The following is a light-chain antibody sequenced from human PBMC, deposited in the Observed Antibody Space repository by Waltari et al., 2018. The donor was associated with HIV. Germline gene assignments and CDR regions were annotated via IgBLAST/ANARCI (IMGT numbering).Light chain of an antibody. CDR3: GADHGSAAECDWV. J-gene: IGLJ3*02. Sequence: QPILTQTPSASASLGASVTLTCTLRSGYNNYKVDWYQQRPGKGPRFVMRVDNAGMVGVKGDGIPDRVSGLGSGLNRSLIIKNIQEEDESDFFCGADHGSAAECDWVFGGGTKLTVL. V-gene: IGLV9-49*01. CDR1: SGYNNYK. CDR2: VDNAGMVG.